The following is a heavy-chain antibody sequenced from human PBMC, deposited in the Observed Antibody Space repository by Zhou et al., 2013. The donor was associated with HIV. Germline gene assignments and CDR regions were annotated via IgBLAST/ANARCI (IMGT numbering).Heavy chain of an antibody. D-gene: IGHD6-13*01. V-gene: IGHV4-59*11. Sequence: VQLQESGPGLVKPSETLSLTCTVSGGSISSHYWSWIRQPPGKGLEWIGYIYYSGSTKCNPSLKSRVSISVDTSKNLFSLNLTSVTAADTAVYYCARHPRTSSWYDIYFDYWGQGILVTVSS. CDR1: GGSISSHY. CDR3: ARHPRTSSWYDIYFDY. J-gene: IGHJ4*02. CDR2: IYYSGST.